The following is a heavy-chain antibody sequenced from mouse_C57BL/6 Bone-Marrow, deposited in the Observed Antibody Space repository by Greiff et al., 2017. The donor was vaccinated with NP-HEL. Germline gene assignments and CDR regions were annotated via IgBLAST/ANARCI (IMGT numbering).Heavy chain of an antibody. CDR1: GYTFTGYW. J-gene: IGHJ3*01. CDR2: ILPGGGRT. Sequence: QVQLEESGAELMKPGASVKLSCKASGYTFTGYWIEWVKQRPGHGLEWIGEILPGGGRTNYNEKFKGKATFTADTSSNTAYMQLSSLTTEESAVYYCARSLVWSAYWGQGTLLTVSA. D-gene: IGHD1-1*02. CDR3: ARSLVWSAY. V-gene: IGHV1-9*01.